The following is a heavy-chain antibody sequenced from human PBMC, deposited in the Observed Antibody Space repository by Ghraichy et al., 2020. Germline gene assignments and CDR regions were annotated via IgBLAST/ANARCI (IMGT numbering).Heavy chain of an antibody. CDR1: GFTFSSYG. V-gene: IGHV3-33*01. Sequence: GGSLRLSCAASGFTFSSYGMHWVRQAPGKGLEWVAVIWYDGSNKYYADSVKGRFTISRDNSKNTLYLQMNSLRAEDTAVYYCARLSDSSGYYLVFDYWGQGTLVTVSS. CDR3: ARLSDSSGYYLVFDY. D-gene: IGHD3-22*01. CDR2: IWYDGSNK. J-gene: IGHJ4*02.